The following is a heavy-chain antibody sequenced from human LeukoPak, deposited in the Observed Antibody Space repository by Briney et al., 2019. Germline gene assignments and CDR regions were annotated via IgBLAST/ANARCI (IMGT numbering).Heavy chain of an antibody. D-gene: IGHD2-2*01. CDR3: AREVVPAATVDY. CDR1: GASVSSGSYD. Sequence: SQTLSLTCTVSGASVSSGSYDWSWLRQPPGKGLEWIGYIDYSGSTNYKPSLKSRVTISVDTSKNQFSLKLSSVTAADTAVYYSAREVVPAATVDYWSQGTLVTVSS. CDR2: IDYSGST. V-gene: IGHV4-61*01. J-gene: IGHJ4*02.